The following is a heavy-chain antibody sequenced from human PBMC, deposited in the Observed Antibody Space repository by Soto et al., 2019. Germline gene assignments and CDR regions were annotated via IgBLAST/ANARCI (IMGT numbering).Heavy chain of an antibody. V-gene: IGHV1-2*02. CDR1: GYTFTSYY. D-gene: IGHD3-22*01. CDR3: ARDSERMVIKPGPYYYYYGMDV. J-gene: IGHJ6*02. CDR2: INPNSGGT. Sequence: ASVKVSCKASGYTFTSYYMHWVRQAPGQGLEWMGWINPNSGGTNYAQKFQGRVTMTRDTSISTAYMELSSLRSEDTAVYYCARDSERMVIKPGPYYYYYGMDVWGQGTTVTVSS.